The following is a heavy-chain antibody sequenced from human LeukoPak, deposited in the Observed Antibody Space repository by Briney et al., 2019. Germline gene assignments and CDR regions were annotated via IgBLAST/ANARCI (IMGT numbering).Heavy chain of an antibody. D-gene: IGHD3-22*01. J-gene: IGHJ5*02. V-gene: IGHV1-69*05. CDR3: ARSSSGYGTATNWFDP. Sequence: ASVKVSCTASGGTFSSYAISWVRQAPGQGLEWMGGIIPIFGTANYAQKFQGRVTITTDESTSTAYMELSSLRSEDTAVYYCARSSSGYGTATNWFDPWGQGTLVTVSS. CDR1: GGTFSSYA. CDR2: IIPIFGTA.